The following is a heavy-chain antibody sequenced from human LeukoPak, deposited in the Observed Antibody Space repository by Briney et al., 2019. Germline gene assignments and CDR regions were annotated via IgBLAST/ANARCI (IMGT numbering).Heavy chain of an antibody. J-gene: IGHJ4*02. V-gene: IGHV4-61*02. CDR3: ARDLELRGD. Sequence: SETLSLTCTVSDGSISSGSYYWSWIRQPAGKGLEWIGRIYSSGSTNYNPSLKSRVTISVDTSKNQFSLKLSSVTAADMAVYYCARDLELRGDWGQGTLVTVSS. D-gene: IGHD1-7*01. CDR2: IYSSGST. CDR1: DGSISSGSYY.